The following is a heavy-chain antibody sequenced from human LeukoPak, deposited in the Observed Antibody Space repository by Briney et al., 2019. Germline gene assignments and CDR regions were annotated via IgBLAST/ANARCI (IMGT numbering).Heavy chain of an antibody. CDR2: ISSSGSTI. CDR3: ARDHYYDSSGYHIDY. Sequence: PGGSLRLSCAASGFTFSDYYMSWIRQAPGKGLEWVSYISSSGSTIYYADSVKGRFTISRDNAKNSLYLQMNSLRAGDTAVYYCARDHYYDSSGYHIDYWGQGTLVTVSS. CDR1: GFTFSDYY. J-gene: IGHJ4*02. D-gene: IGHD3-22*01. V-gene: IGHV3-11*01.